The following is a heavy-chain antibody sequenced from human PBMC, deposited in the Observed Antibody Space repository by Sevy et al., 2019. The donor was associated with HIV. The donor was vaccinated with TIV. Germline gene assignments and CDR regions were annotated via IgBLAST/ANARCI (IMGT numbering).Heavy chain of an antibody. V-gene: IGHV3-7*01. CDR2: IKQDGSKK. Sequence: GGSLRLSCAASGFTFSDYWMSWVRQAPEKGLEWVANIKQDGSKKYYVDSVKGRFIMSRDNAKNALYLERNSLRAEDTAVYYCARLKLHYDPYYFDLWGQGTLVTVSS. CDR1: GFTFSDYW. J-gene: IGHJ4*02. D-gene: IGHD3-16*01. CDR3: ARLKLHYDPYYFDL.